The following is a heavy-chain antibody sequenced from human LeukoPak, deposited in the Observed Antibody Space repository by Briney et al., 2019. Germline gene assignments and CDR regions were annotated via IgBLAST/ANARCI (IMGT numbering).Heavy chain of an antibody. D-gene: IGHD6-19*01. V-gene: IGHV3-9*01. CDR1: GFTFDDYA. Sequence: GGSLRLSCAASGFTFDDYAVHWVRQAPGKGLEWVSGISWNSGSIGYADSVKGRFTISRDNAKNSLYLQMNSLRAEDTALYYCAKDFSPYSSGWCHWGQGTLVTVSS. CDR2: ISWNSGSI. J-gene: IGHJ4*02. CDR3: AKDFSPYSSGWCH.